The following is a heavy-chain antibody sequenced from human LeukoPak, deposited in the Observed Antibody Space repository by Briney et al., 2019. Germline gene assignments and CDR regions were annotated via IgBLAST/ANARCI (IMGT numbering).Heavy chain of an antibody. CDR2: NYSGGST. Sequence: GSPRLPCAASGFTLRSNYLSWVRQAPGEGLEGGSVNYSGGSTYYADSVKGRFTISRDNSKNTLYLQMNSLREEDTAVYYCARGLHSSGFSFDPWGQGTLVTVSS. CDR3: ARGLHSSGFSFDP. CDR1: GFTLRSNY. D-gene: IGHD3-22*01. J-gene: IGHJ5*02. V-gene: IGHV3-66*02.